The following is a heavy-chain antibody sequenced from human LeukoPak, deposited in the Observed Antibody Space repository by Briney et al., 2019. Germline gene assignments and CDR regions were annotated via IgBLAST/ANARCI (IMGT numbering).Heavy chain of an antibody. CDR2: IIPIFGTA. V-gene: IGHV1-69*06. CDR1: GGTFSNYV. D-gene: IGHD5-12*01. J-gene: IGHJ5*02. CDR3: ARIGPVGNSGYETP. Sequence: VASVKVSCKASGGTFSNYVINWVRQAPGQGLEWMGGIIPIFGTANYAQKFQGRVTITADKSTSTAYMELSSLRSEDTAVYYCARIGPVGNSGYETPWGQGTLVTVSS.